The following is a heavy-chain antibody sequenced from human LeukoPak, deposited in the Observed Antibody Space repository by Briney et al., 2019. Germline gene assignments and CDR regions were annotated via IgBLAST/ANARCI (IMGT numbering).Heavy chain of an antibody. CDR3: ASPSVDCGGDCYYFGFFDY. CDR2: IYYSGST. J-gene: IGHJ4*02. Sequence: SETLSLTCTVSGGSISNSSYYWGWIRQPPGKGLEWIGSIYYSGSTYYNPSLKSRVTISVDTSKNQFSLKLSSVTAADTAVYYCASPSVDCGGDCYYFGFFDYWGQGTLVTVSS. CDR1: GGSISNSSYY. V-gene: IGHV4-39*01. D-gene: IGHD2-21*02.